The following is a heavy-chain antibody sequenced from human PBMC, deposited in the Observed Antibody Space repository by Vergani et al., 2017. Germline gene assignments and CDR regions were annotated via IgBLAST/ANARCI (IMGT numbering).Heavy chain of an antibody. D-gene: IGHD3-3*01. Sequence: EVQLLESGGGLVQPGGSLRLSCAASGFTFSSYAMSWVRQAPGKGLEWVSAISGSGGSKYYADSVKGRFTISRDNSKNTLYLQMNSLRAEDTAVYYCAKVPYYDFWSGWADYWGQGTLVTVSS. CDR2: ISGSGGSK. V-gene: IGHV3-23*01. CDR3: AKVPYYDFWSGWADY. CDR1: GFTFSSYA. J-gene: IGHJ4*02.